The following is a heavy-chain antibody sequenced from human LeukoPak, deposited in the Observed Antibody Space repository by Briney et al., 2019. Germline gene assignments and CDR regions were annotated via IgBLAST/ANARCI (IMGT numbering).Heavy chain of an antibody. J-gene: IGHJ5*02. CDR2: IIPIFGTA. Sequence: ASVKVSCKASGGTFSSYAISWVRQAPGQGLEWMGGIIPIFGTANYAQKFQGRVTMTEDTSTDTAYMELSSLRSEDTAVYYCATLSFRGFDPWGQGTLVTVSS. V-gene: IGHV1-69*06. CDR3: ATLSFRGFDP. CDR1: GGTFSSYA. D-gene: IGHD2/OR15-2a*01.